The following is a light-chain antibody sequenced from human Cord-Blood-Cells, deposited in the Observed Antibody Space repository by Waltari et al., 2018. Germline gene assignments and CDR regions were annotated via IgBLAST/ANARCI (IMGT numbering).Light chain of an antibody. CDR3: QQYNNWPPWT. Sequence: EIVMTQSPATLSVSPGERATLSCRASQRVSSKLAWYQQKPGQAPRLPIYGASTRATGIPAMFSGSGSGTEVTLNISSLQSEDFAVYYCQQYNNWPPWTFGQGTKVEIK. CDR2: GAS. J-gene: IGKJ1*01. CDR1: QRVSSK. V-gene: IGKV3-15*01.